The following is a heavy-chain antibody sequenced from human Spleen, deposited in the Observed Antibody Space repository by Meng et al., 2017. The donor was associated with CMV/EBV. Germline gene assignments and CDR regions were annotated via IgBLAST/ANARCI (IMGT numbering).Heavy chain of an antibody. Sequence: SGFPFSDYYMSWIRQAPGKGLEWVSYISSSGSTIYYADSVKGRFTISRDNAKNSLYLQMNSLRAEDTAVYYCARRTDYYDSSGYQDYWGQGTLVTVSS. CDR2: ISSSGSTI. CDR1: GFPFSDYY. J-gene: IGHJ4*02. V-gene: IGHV3-11*04. CDR3: ARRTDYYDSSGYQDY. D-gene: IGHD3-22*01.